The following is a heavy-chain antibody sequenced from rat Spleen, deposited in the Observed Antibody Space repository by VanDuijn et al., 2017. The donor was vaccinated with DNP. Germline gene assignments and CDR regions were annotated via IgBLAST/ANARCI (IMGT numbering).Heavy chain of an antibody. CDR3: TLRNNPPFAY. CDR1: GLSLTSNS. CDR2: MWSGGST. Sequence: QVQLKESGPGLVQPSQTLSLTCTVSGLSLTSNSVSWIRQPPGKGLEWMGVMWSGGSTAYNSTLKSRLSISRDTSKSQVFLKMNSLQTEDTAIYFCTLRNNPPFAYCGQGTLVTVSS. D-gene: IGHD1-10*01. V-gene: IGHV2-47*01. J-gene: IGHJ3*01.